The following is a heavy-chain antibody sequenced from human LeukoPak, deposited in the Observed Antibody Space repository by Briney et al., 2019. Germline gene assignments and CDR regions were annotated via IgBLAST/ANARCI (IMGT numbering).Heavy chain of an antibody. CDR1: GGTFSSYA. D-gene: IGHD5-12*01. J-gene: IGHJ6*03. Sequence: GASVKVSCKASGGTFSSYAISWVRQAPGQGLEWMGGIIPIFGTANYAQKFQGRVTITTDESTSTAYMELSSLRSEDTAVYYCASGKWLRFVHYYYYMDVWGKGTTVTVSS. V-gene: IGHV1-69*05. CDR3: ASGKWLRFVHYYYYMDV. CDR2: IIPIFGTA.